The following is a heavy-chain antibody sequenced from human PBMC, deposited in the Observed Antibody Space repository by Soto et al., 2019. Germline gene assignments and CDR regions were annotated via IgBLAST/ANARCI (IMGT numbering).Heavy chain of an antibody. Sequence: PSETLSLTCTVSGGSISSYYWSWIRQPPGKGLEWIGYIYYSGSTNYNPSLKSRVTISVDTSKNQFSLKLSSVTAADTAVYYCARDLGYCSSNSCYTSWFDPWGQATLVTVSS. J-gene: IGHJ5*02. CDR1: GGSISSYY. V-gene: IGHV4-59*01. D-gene: IGHD2-2*02. CDR2: IYYSGST. CDR3: ARDLGYCSSNSCYTSWFDP.